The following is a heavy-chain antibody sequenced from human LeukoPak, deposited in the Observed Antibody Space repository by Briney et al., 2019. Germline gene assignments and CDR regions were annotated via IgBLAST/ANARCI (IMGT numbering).Heavy chain of an antibody. CDR1: GGSFSGYY. CDR3: ARRRSSGYSYGYGFPKYYFDY. D-gene: IGHD5-18*01. CDR2: INHSGST. J-gene: IGHJ4*02. V-gene: IGHV4-34*01. Sequence: PSETLSLTCAVYGGSFSGYYWSWIRQPPGKGLEWIGEINHSGSTNYNPSLKSRVTISVDTSKNQFSLKLSSVTAADTAVYYCARRRSSGYSYGYGFPKYYFDYWGQGTLVTVSS.